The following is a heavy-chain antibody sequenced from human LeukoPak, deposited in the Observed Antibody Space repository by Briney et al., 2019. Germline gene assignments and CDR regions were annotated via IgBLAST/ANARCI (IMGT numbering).Heavy chain of an antibody. CDR3: ARDPSSSWYLDAFDI. CDR1: GGSISSSNW. D-gene: IGHD6-13*01. J-gene: IGHJ3*02. CDR2: IYTSGST. V-gene: IGHV4-4*02. Sequence: SGTLSLTCAVSGGSISSSNWWSWIRQPPGKGLEWIGRIYTSGSTNYNPSLKSRVTMSVDTSKNQFSLKLSSVTAADTAVYYCARDPSSSWYLDAFDIWGQGTMVTVSS.